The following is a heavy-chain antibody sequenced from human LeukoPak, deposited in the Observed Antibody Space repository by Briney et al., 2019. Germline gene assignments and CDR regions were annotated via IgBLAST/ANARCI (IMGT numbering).Heavy chain of an antibody. D-gene: IGHD1-26*01. Sequence: ASVKVSCKAPGYTFTGYYMHWVRQAPGQGLEWMGRINPNSGGTNYAQKFQGRVTMTRDTSISTAYMELSRLRSDDTAVYYCARSVGATLFYFDYWGQGTLVTVSS. CDR2: INPNSGGT. V-gene: IGHV1-2*06. CDR3: ARSVGATLFYFDY. CDR1: GYTFTGYY. J-gene: IGHJ4*02.